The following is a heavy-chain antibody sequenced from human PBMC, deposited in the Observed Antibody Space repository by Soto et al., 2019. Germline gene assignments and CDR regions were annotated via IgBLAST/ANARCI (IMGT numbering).Heavy chain of an antibody. J-gene: IGHJ5*02. CDR2: IIPIFGTA. D-gene: IGHD2-2*01. Sequence: QVQLVQSGAEVKKPGSSVKVSCKASGGTFSSYAISWVRQAPGQGLEWMGGIIPIFGTANYAQKCQGRVTITVDDSTSTAYMERSSLRSEDTAVYYCAGDCISTSCQRGFDPWGQGTLVTVSS. V-gene: IGHV1-69*12. CDR3: AGDCISTSCQRGFDP. CDR1: GGTFSSYA.